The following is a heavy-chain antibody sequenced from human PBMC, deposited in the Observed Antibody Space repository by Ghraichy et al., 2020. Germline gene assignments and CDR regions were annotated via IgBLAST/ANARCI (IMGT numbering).Heavy chain of an antibody. D-gene: IGHD2-15*01. CDR1: GFTFTNYG. CDR2: ISYDGNKK. Sequence: GESLNISCAASGFTFTNYGMHWVRQAPGKGLEWVAVISYDGNKKYYADSVKGRITISRDNSENTMYLQMNSLRAEDTAVYYCAKGYSFEDIVVVVAASNYGMDVWGQGTTVTVSS. CDR3: AKGYSFEDIVVVVAASNYGMDV. V-gene: IGHV3-30*18. J-gene: IGHJ6*02.